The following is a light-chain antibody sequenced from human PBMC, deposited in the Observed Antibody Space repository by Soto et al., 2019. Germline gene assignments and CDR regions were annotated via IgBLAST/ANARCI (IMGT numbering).Light chain of an antibody. CDR1: QGISSW. J-gene: IGKJ4*01. V-gene: IGKV1-12*01. CDR2: AAS. Sequence: IQITQSPSSVSASVGDRVTITCRASQGISSWLAWYQQRPGKAPQVLIYAASTLQSGVPSRFSGSGSGTDFALTITSLQAEDFATYYCQQLRMYPSTFGGGTKVDIK. CDR3: QQLRMYPST.